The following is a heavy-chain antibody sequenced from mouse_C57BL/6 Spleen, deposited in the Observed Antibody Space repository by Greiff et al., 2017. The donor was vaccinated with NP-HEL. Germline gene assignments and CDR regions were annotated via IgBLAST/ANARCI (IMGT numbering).Heavy chain of an antibody. J-gene: IGHJ1*03. CDR3: ARGTTVVDWYFDV. CDR1: GYAFSSYW. Sequence: VKLMESGAELVKPGASVKISCKASGYAFSSYWMNWVKQRPGKGLEWIGQIYPGDGDTNYNGKFKGKATLTADKSSSTAYMQLSSLTSEDSAVYFCARGTTVVDWYFDVWGTGTTVTVSS. CDR2: IYPGDGDT. D-gene: IGHD1-1*01. V-gene: IGHV1-80*01.